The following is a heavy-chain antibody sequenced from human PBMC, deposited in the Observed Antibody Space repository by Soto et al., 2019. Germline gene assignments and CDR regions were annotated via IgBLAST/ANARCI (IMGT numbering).Heavy chain of an antibody. CDR2: IYRDDTT. CDR3: ARDLRLVGFGEYDL. Sequence: EVQVVESGGGLVQPGGSPRLSCAASGFTVSNYYMSWVRQAPGKGLEWVSVIYRDDTTYYADSVKGRFTITRHNSKNTVYLQMNSLRAEDTAVYYCARDLRLVGFGEYDLWGRGTLVTVSS. D-gene: IGHD3-10*01. CDR1: GFTVSNYY. J-gene: IGHJ2*01. V-gene: IGHV3-53*04.